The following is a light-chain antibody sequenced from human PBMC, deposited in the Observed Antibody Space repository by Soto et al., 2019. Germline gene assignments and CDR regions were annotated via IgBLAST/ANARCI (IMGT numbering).Light chain of an antibody. J-gene: IGLJ2*01. V-gene: IGLV7-43*01. CDR3: LLYYGGAQV. Sequence: QAVVTQEPSLTVSPGGTVTLTCAASTGAVTSGFYPSWFQQKPGQAPRPLIYSTGNKHSWTPARFSGSLLGGKAALTLSGVQPEDEAEYYCLLYYGGAQVFGGGTQLTVL. CDR2: STG. CDR1: TGAVTSGFY.